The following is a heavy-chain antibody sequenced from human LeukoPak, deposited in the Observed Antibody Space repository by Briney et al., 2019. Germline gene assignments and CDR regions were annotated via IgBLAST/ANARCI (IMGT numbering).Heavy chain of an antibody. Sequence: GGSLRLSCAASGFTFSSYGMSWVRQAPGKGLEWVSAISGSGGSTYYADSVKGRFTISRDNSKNTLYLQMNSLRAEDTAVYYCAKDRGGRGYYYYYMDVWGKGTTVTISS. CDR3: AKDRGGRGYYYYYMDV. D-gene: IGHD2-15*01. CDR2: ISGSGGST. V-gene: IGHV3-23*01. J-gene: IGHJ6*03. CDR1: GFTFSSYG.